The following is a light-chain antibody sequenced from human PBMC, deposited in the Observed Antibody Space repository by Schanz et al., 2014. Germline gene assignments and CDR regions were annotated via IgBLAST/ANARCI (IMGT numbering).Light chain of an antibody. CDR3: AAWDDSLSGWV. CDR1: SSNIGNNS. V-gene: IGLV1-47*01. CDR2: GSN. J-gene: IGLJ3*02. Sequence: QSVLTQPPSASGTPGQRVTISCSGSSSNIGNNSVHWYQHLPGTAPKLLIYGSNERPSGVPDRFSGSRSGTSASLAISGLRSEDEADYICAAWDDSLSGWVFGGGTKVTVL.